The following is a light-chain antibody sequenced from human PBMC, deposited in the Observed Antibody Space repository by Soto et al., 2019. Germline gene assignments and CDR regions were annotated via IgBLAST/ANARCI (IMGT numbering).Light chain of an antibody. CDR2: AAS. Sequence: TQFTRLLSPFLPLVDDRVTTPAGASQGIRGYLAWYQQKPGRAPNLLIYAASTLQSGVPSRFSGSGSGTEFTLTISSLQPDDFATYYCQHYNSYSEAFGQGTKVDIK. CDR3: QHYNSYSEA. J-gene: IGKJ1*01. CDR1: QGIRGY. V-gene: IGKV1-9*01.